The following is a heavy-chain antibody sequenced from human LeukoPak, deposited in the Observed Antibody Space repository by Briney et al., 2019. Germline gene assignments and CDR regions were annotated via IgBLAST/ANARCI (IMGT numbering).Heavy chain of an antibody. D-gene: IGHD6-19*01. CDR3: AKDRAVAGTDARYYFDY. J-gene: IGHJ4*02. CDR2: IWYDGRYK. V-gene: IGHV3-33*06. CDR1: GLSFSKYG. Sequence: PGRSLRLSRAASGLSFSKYGMHWVRQAPGKGLEWVAVIWYDGRYKYYADSVKGRFTISRDNSKNTLYLQMNSLRAEDTAVYYCAKDRAVAGTDARYYFDYWGQGTLVTVSS.